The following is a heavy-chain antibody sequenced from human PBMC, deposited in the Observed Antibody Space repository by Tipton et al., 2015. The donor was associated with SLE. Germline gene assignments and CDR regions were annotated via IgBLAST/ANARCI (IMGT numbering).Heavy chain of an antibody. D-gene: IGHD2-15*01. CDR3: ARDRSGGSRGWFDP. J-gene: IGHJ5*02. Sequence: TLSLTCTVSGGSISSYYWSWIRQPPGKGLEWIGYIYSTGTINYNPSLRSRVTISVDTSKNQFSLKLRSLTAADTAIYYCARDRSGGSRGWFDPWGQGTLVAVSS. V-gene: IGHV4-59*01. CDR2: IYSTGTI. CDR1: GGSISSYY.